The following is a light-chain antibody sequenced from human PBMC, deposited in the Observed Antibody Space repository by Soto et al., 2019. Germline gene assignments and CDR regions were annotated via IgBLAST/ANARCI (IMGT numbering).Light chain of an antibody. V-gene: IGLV2-14*01. CDR2: EVF. CDR1: SNDIGAFDY. Sequence: SVLTQPASVSASPGQSISISCTGTSNDIGAFDYVSWYQQHPGKAPKLIIFEVFNRPSGVSTRFSGSKSGRTASLTISCLQADDEADYFCCSYTTTTTHVFGVGIKVTVL. CDR3: CSYTTTTTHV. J-gene: IGLJ1*01.